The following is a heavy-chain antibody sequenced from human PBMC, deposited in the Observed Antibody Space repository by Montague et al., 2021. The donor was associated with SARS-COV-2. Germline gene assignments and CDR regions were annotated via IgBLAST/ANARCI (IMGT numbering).Heavy chain of an antibody. CDR2: ISYDGSNK. CDR3: AKEERWLPNWFDP. J-gene: IGHJ5*02. V-gene: IGHV3-30-3*01. D-gene: IGHD5-24*01. CDR1: GFTFSSYA. Sequence: SLRLSCAASGFTFSSYAMHWVRQAPGKGLEWVAVISYDGSNKYYADSVKGRFTISRDNSKNPLYLQMNSLRAEDTAVYYCAKEERWLPNWFDPWGQGTLGTRPS.